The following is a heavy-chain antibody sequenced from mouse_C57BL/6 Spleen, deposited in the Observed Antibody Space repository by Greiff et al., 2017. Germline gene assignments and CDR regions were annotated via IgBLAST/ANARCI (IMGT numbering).Heavy chain of an antibody. CDR3: ARGGTGRFDY. J-gene: IGHJ2*01. Sequence: VQLQQSGPELVKPGASVKMSCKASGYTFTDYNMHWVKRSHGKSLEWIGYINPNNGGTSYNQKFKGKATLTVNKSSSTAYMELRSLTSEDSAVYYCARGGTGRFDYWGQGTTLTVSS. D-gene: IGHD4-1*01. V-gene: IGHV1-22*01. CDR2: INPNNGGT. CDR1: GYTFTDYN.